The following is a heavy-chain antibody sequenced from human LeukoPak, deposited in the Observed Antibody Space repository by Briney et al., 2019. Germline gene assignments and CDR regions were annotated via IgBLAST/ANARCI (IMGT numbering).Heavy chain of an antibody. Sequence: AGGSLRLSCAASGFTFSSYWMTWVRQAPGEGLEWVANIQQDGSGKYYVDSVKGRFTISRDNAKNSLYLQMNSLRAEDTAVYYCARDPDYGGIGLFGDSWGQGTLVTVSS. CDR2: IQQDGSGK. CDR3: ARDPDYGGIGLFGDS. D-gene: IGHD4-23*01. CDR1: GFTFSSYW. V-gene: IGHV3-7*01. J-gene: IGHJ4*02.